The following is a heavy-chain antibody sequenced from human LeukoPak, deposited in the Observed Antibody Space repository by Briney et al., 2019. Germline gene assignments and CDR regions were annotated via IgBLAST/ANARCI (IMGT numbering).Heavy chain of an antibody. CDR2: IYYSGST. D-gene: IGHD2-2*01. CDR3: ASSGYCSSTSCPPIYYYYGMDV. V-gene: IGHV4-59*01. CDR1: GGSISGYY. Sequence: KSSETLSLTCTVSGGSISGYYWSWIRQPPGKGLEWIGYIYYSGSTNYNPSLKSRVTISVDTSKNQFSLKLSSVTAADTAVYYCASSGYCSSTSCPPIYYYYGMDVWGQGTTVTVSS. J-gene: IGHJ6*02.